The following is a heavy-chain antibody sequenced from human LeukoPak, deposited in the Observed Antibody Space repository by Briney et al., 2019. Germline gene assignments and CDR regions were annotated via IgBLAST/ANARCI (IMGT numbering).Heavy chain of an antibody. CDR1: GYTFTNYD. CDR3: ARARSVRTYNWFDP. J-gene: IGHJ5*02. Sequence: ASVKVSCKASGYTFTNYDINWLRQATGQGLEWMGWMNPDNGNTGYAQKFQGRVTTTRDTSISTAYMELSSLRSEGTAVYFCARARSVRTYNWFDPWGQGTLVTVSS. D-gene: IGHD3-3*01. V-gene: IGHV1-8*01. CDR2: MNPDNGNT.